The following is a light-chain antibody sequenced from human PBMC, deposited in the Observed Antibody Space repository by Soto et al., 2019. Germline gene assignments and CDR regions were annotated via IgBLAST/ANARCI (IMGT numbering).Light chain of an antibody. V-gene: IGLV2-14*03. Sequence: QSALTQPASVSGSPGQSSTISCTGTSSDVGGYNYVSWYQHHPGKAPKLMIYDVSNRPSGVSNRFSGSKSGNTASLTISGLQAEDEADYYCSSYAVSISLLVFGGGTKLTVL. CDR1: SSDVGGYNY. CDR2: DVS. CDR3: SSYAVSISLLV. J-gene: IGLJ3*02.